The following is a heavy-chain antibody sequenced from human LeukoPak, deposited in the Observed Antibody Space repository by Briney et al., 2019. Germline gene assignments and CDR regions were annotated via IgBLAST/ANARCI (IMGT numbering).Heavy chain of an antibody. D-gene: IGHD5-12*01. V-gene: IGHV3-11*01. J-gene: IGHJ4*02. CDR1: GFTFSDYS. Sequence: GGSLRLSCAASGFTFSDYSMSWIRQAPGKGLEWVSYISSSGSTIYYADSVKGRFTISRDNAKNSLYLQMNSLRAEDTAVYYCARAQYGGYPYFDYWGQGTLVTVSS. CDR3: ARAQYGGYPYFDY. CDR2: ISSSGSTI.